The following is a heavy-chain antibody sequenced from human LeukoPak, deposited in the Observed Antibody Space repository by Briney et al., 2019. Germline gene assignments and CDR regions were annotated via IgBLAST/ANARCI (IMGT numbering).Heavy chain of an antibody. Sequence: ASVKVSCKASGGTFSSYAISWVRQAPGQGLEWMGGIIPIFGTANYAQKFQGRVTITADESTSTAYMELSSLRSEDTAVYYCARLLWFGELLFDYWGQGTLVTVSS. CDR3: ARLLWFGELLFDY. V-gene: IGHV1-69*13. J-gene: IGHJ4*02. CDR2: IIPIFGTA. D-gene: IGHD3-10*01. CDR1: GGTFSSYA.